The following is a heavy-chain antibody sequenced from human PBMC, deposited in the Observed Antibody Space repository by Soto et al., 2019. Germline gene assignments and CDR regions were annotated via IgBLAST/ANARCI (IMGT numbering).Heavy chain of an antibody. CDR3: AGSTWLHWYFLSV. Sequence: SQTLSLTCAISGDSVSSNSAAWNWIRQSPSRGLEWLGRTYYRSTRWYNDYAVSVKSRIAVTPDTSKNQFSLHLNSVTPEDTAVYYCAGSTWLHWYFLSVWDTGTTVTVSS. V-gene: IGHV6-1*01. CDR1: GDSVSSNSAA. J-gene: IGHJ6*04. D-gene: IGHD6-13*01. CDR2: TYYRSTRWYN.